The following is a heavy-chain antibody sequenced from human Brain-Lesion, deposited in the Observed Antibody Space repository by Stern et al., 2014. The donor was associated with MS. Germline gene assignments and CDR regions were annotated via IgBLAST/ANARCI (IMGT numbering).Heavy chain of an antibody. J-gene: IGHJ6*02. Sequence: AQLVESGAEVKKPGASVKVSCKTSGYIFTGYYIHWVRQAPGQGLEWMARINPKTGGTKYAQKFQGRVTMSRDTSISTAYVELSSLTSDDTAVYYCARDQRGITIFGVVTDYYYLGMDVWGQGTTVTVSS. V-gene: IGHV1-2*02. CDR2: INPKTGGT. CDR1: GYIFTGYY. CDR3: ARDQRGITIFGVVTDYYYLGMDV. D-gene: IGHD3-3*01.